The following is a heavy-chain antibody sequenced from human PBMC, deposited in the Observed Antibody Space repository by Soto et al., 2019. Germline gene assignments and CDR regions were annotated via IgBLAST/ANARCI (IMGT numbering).Heavy chain of an antibody. CDR3: STTKAGTNTFGI. V-gene: IGHV3-73*01. CDR2: IRSKANSYAT. D-gene: IGHD1-7*01. Sequence: PGGSLRLSCAASGFTFSGSAMHWVRQASGKGLEWVGRIRSKANSYATAYAASVKGRFSISRDDSKNTLYLQMNSLKTEDTAVYYCSTTKAGTNTFGIWGQGTMVTVSS. CDR1: GFTFSGSA. J-gene: IGHJ3*02.